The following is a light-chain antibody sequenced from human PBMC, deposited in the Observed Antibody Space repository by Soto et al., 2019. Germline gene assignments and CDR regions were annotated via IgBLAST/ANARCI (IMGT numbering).Light chain of an antibody. Sequence: DILMTQSPSSLSASVGDRVTITSQASQDINKYLNWYQQKPGKAPKLLICDTSNLETGVPSRFTGSRSGTDFTFTISSLQPEGIATYYCQQYHSLPRTFGQGTKVEIK. J-gene: IGKJ1*01. CDR2: DTS. CDR1: QDINKY. CDR3: QQYHSLPRT. V-gene: IGKV1-33*01.